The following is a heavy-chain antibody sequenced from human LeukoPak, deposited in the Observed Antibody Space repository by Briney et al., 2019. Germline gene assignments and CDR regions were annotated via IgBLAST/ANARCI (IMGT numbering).Heavy chain of an antibody. CDR1: GLTGSHNY. CDR2: IHTSGDT. Sequence: GGSLRLSCAASGLTGSHNYVSWVRQAPGKGLEWVSAIHTSGDTYYADSVKGRFTISRDNSKNTLYLQMNSLRAEDTAVYYCAKFSRRDYYYGMDVWGQGTTVTVSS. V-gene: IGHV3-53*01. CDR3: AKFSRRDYYYGMDV. J-gene: IGHJ6*02.